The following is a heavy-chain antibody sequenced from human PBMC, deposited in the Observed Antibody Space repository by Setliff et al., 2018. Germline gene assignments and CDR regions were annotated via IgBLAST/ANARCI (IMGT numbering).Heavy chain of an antibody. CDR2: IRYNGDYDGDKK. D-gene: IGHD3-10*01. Sequence: GESLKISCAASGFTFAMYGMHWVRQSPGKGLEWVTFIRYNGDYDGDKKYYADSVKRRFTISRDNSRDTVFLQMNNVKTEGTTLYYCAREGPFKGDTYGFPYFDYWGQGIVVTVSS. CDR1: GFTFAMYG. V-gene: IGHV3-30*02. CDR3: AREGPFKGDTYGFPYFDY. J-gene: IGHJ4*02.